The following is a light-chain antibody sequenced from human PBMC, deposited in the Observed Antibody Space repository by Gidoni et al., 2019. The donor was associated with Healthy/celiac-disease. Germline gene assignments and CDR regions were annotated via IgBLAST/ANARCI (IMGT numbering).Light chain of an antibody. J-gene: IGKJ4*01. CDR1: QSVSSN. CDR2: GAS. V-gene: IGKV3-15*01. Sequence: ELVMTQSPATLSVSPGERATLSCRASQSVSSNLAWYQQKPGQAPRLLIYGASTRATGIPARFSGSGSGTEFTLTISSLQSEDFAVYYCQQYNNWPHLTFGGGTKVEIK. CDR3: QQYNNWPHLT.